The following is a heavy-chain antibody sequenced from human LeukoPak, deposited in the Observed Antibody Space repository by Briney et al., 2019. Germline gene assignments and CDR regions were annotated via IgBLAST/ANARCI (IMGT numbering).Heavy chain of an antibody. V-gene: IGHV4-4*08. CDR3: ARGSSFDGYCSAGACDAGYYDS. J-gene: IGHJ4*02. CDR2: IYSNGIT. D-gene: IGHD2-15*01. Sequence: PSETLSLTCTVSGGSIFSYYWNWIRQPPGKGLEWIGYIYSNGITSYNPSLRSRGTISIATSKNQFSLRLRSVTAADTAVYFCARGSSFDGYCSAGACDAGYYDSWGQGTPVTVSS. CDR1: GGSIFSYY.